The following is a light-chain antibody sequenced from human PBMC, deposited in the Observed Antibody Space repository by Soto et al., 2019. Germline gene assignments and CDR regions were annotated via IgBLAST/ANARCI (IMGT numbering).Light chain of an antibody. V-gene: IGKV3-15*01. Sequence: EIAMTLPPAPLSVSRGERATLSRWSSQRLSSNLAWYQQKPRQAPRLLIYGASTRSTGIPARFSGSASGTEFPLTIGSLQSEDFAVYYCQQYNTWPPYTFGQGTTRESK. J-gene: IGKJ2*01. CDR3: QQYNTWPPYT. CDR2: GAS. CDR1: QRLSSN.